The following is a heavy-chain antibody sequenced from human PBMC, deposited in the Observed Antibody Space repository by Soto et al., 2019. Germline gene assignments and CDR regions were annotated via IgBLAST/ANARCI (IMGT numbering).Heavy chain of an antibody. CDR3: TRGDFLTYDDY. CDR1: GYTFTSYA. D-gene: IGHD3-16*01. V-gene: IGHV1-3*01. Sequence: QVQLVQSGAEVKKPGASVKVSCKASGYTFTSYAMHWVRQAPGQRLEWMGWINAGNGNTKYSQKFQGRVTITRDTSASTAYMAMSSLRAEDPAVYYCTRGDFLTYDDYWAQGTLVTFSS. J-gene: IGHJ4*02. CDR2: INAGNGNT.